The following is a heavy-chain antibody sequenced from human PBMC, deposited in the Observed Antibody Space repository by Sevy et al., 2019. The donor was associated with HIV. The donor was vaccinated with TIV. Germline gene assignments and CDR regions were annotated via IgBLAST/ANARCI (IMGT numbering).Heavy chain of an antibody. CDR2: ISAYNGNT. J-gene: IGHJ6*02. CDR1: GYTFTSYG. D-gene: IGHD2-21*02. Sequence: ASVKVSCKASGYTFTSYGISWVRQAPGQGLEWMGWISAYNGNTNYAQKLQGRVTMTTDTSTSTAYMELRSLRSDDTAVYYCASSYCGGDRPSFDYYYYYGMDVWGQGTTVTVSS. V-gene: IGHV1-18*01. CDR3: ASSYCGGDRPSFDYYYYYGMDV.